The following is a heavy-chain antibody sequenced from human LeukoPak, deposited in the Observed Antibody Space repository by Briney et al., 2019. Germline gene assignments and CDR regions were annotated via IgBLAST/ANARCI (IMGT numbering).Heavy chain of an antibody. CDR3: ARLLNNDTAGDPDTFDM. Sequence: SETLSLTCSVSGGSITSHHWSWIRQSPGKGLECISYISYTGSPRYNPSFQSRVTISLDTSKTHFSLKLSSVTAADTAVYYCARLLNNDTAGDPDTFDMWGPGTMVTVSS. V-gene: IGHV4-59*08. CDR1: GGSITSHH. CDR2: ISYTGSP. J-gene: IGHJ3*02. D-gene: IGHD4-17*01.